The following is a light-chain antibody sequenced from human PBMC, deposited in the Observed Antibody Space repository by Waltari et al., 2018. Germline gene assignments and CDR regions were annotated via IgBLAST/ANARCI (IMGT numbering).Light chain of an antibody. J-gene: IGLJ1*01. V-gene: IGLV2-23*01. CDR3: CSKGGTTSRYV. CDR1: HSDFVTYTL. CDR2: EGT. Sequence: QSGLTQPASVSGSPGQSVTIPCTEGHSDFVTYTLVSWYQQHPGKAPKLLIYEGTKRPSGISTRVSASTSGNMASLTISGLQAEDEADYYCCSKGGTTSRYVFGSGTKVIVL.